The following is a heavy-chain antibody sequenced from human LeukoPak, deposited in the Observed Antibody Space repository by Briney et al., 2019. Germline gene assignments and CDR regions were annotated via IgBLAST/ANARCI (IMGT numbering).Heavy chain of an antibody. V-gene: IGHV3-30*18. D-gene: IGHD1-26*01. Sequence: GGSLRLSCAASGFTFSGYGMHWVRQAPGKGLEWVALISFDGSNQYYADSVKGRFTISRDNSKNTLYLQMSSMRAEDTAAYYCAKPPEMGATVAYFDYWGQGTLVTVSS. CDR1: GFTFSGYG. CDR2: ISFDGSNQ. CDR3: AKPPEMGATVAYFDY. J-gene: IGHJ4*02.